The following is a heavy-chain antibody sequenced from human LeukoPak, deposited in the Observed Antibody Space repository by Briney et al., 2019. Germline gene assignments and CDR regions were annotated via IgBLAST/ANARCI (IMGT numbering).Heavy chain of an antibody. CDR2: INHSGST. D-gene: IGHD2-2*02. V-gene: IGHV4-34*01. Sequence: SETLSLTCAVYGGSFSGYYWSWIRQPPGKGLEWIGEINHSGSTYYNPSLKSRVTISVDTSKNQFSLKLSSVTAADTAVYYCARIRLYSATRGAFDIWGQGTMVTVSS. CDR3: ARIRLYSATRGAFDI. J-gene: IGHJ3*02. CDR1: GGSFSGYY.